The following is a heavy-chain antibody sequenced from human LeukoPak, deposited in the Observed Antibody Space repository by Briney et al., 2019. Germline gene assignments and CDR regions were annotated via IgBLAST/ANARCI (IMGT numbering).Heavy chain of an antibody. D-gene: IGHD3-9*01. J-gene: IGHJ4*02. Sequence: GGSLRLSSAAYAFTFSSYGMHWVRHTPGKGLEWVGVIWYDGSNKYYADSVKGRLSISRDNSKNTLYLQMNSLRAEDTAVHYCARGPPLRYFDWLLDYWGQGTLVTVSS. V-gene: IGHV3-33*01. CDR1: AFTFSSYG. CDR2: IWYDGSNK. CDR3: ARGPPLRYFDWLLDY.